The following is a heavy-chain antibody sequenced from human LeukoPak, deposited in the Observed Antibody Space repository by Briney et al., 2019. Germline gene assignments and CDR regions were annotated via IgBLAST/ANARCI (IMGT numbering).Heavy chain of an antibody. Sequence: GGSLRLSCAASGFSFSTYWKHWVRQVPGKGPEWVSHITPDGSSTNYADSVKGRFTISRDNAKNTLYLQMNSLRAEDTAVYYCSSQISRGGNWGQGTLVTVSS. CDR2: ITPDGSST. V-gene: IGHV3-74*01. CDR3: SSQISRGGN. D-gene: IGHD3-16*01. J-gene: IGHJ4*02. CDR1: GFSFSTYW.